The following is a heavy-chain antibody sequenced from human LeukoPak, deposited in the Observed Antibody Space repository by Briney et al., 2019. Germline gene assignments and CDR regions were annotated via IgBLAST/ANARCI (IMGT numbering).Heavy chain of an antibody. J-gene: IGHJ4*02. D-gene: IGHD3-10*01. V-gene: IGHV3-9*01. CDR1: GFDFDDYA. CDR2: ISWNSDTI. Sequence: GGSPRLSCAASGFDFDDYAMHWVRQAPGKGLEWVSSISWNSDTIYYADSVKGRFTISRDNAKNSLYLHMNSLRAEDTAFYYCAKMGYFGSGSYYLGEFYFDYWSQGTLVTVSS. CDR3: AKMGYFGSGSYYLGEFYFDY.